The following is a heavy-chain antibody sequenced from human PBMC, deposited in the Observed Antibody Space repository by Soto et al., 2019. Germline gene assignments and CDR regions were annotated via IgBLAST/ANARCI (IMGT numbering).Heavy chain of an antibody. CDR1: GYSFSNYG. J-gene: IGHJ1*01. V-gene: IGHV1-18*01. CDR2: ISAYNGNR. D-gene: IGHD5-12*01. Sequence: QVQLVQSGADLRKPGASVKVSCKASGYSFSNYGINWVRQAPGQGLEWMGWISAYNGNRNYAQKFEDRVTMTTATSSNTVFMELKSRTADDTAIYYCAGDRHRGYDNSGFSSWGQCTLVIASS. CDR3: AGDRHRGYDNSGFSS.